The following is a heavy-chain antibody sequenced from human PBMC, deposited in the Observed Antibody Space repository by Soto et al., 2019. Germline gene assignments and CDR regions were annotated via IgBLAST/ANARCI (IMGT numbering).Heavy chain of an antibody. D-gene: IGHD3-10*01. CDR3: ARAGRGGYFQH. V-gene: IGHV1-2*02. CDR2: INPNSGGT. Sequence: QVQLVQSGAEVKKPGASVKVSCKASGYTFTGYYMHWVRQAPGQGLEWMGWINPNSGGTNYAQKFRGGVTMTRDTSFGTAYRGRGRRRSDDTALNYCARAGRGGYFQHGGQGTLVTVSS. CDR1: GYTFTGYY. J-gene: IGHJ1*01.